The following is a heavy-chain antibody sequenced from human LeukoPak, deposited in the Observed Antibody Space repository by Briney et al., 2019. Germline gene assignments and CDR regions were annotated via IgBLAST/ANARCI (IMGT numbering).Heavy chain of an antibody. CDR3: AKRPSDYGDYVSYFDH. CDR2: ISDDGRSK. J-gene: IGHJ4*02. Sequence: GGSLRLSCGASGFIFISYGMHWVRQAPGKGLEGVGVISDDGRSKDYADSVKGRFTISRDNSKDTLYLQMNSLRAEDTAVYYCAKRPSDYGDYVSYFDHWGQGTLVTVSS. V-gene: IGHV3-30*18. D-gene: IGHD4-17*01. CDR1: GFIFISYG.